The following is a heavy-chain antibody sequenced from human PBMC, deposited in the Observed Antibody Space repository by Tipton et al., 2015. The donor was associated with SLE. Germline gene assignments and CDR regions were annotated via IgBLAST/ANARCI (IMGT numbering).Heavy chain of an antibody. CDR2: KRYDGTTQ. CDR3: GTLVARHFDY. D-gene: IGHD2-15*01. Sequence: SLRLSCAASGFTFSSYGMNWVRQAPGKGLEWVAFKRYDGTTQYYADFVKGRFTISRDNSKNTLYLQMNSLRVEDTAVYYCGTLVARHFDYWGQGTLVTVSS. J-gene: IGHJ4*02. V-gene: IGHV3-30*02. CDR1: GFTFSSYG.